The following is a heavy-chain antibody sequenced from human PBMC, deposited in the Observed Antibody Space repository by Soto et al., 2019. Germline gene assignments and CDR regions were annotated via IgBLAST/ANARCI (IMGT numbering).Heavy chain of an antibody. D-gene: IGHD1-26*01. J-gene: IGHJ4*02. V-gene: IGHV4-34*01. CDR2: INHSGST. CDR1: GGSFSGYY. CDR3: ARLTFFSRGSYSHFDY. Sequence: SETLSLTCAVYGGSFSGYYWSWIRQPPGKGLEWIGEINHSGSTNYNPSLKSRVTISVDTSKNQFSLKLSSVTAADTAVYYCARLTFFSRGSYSHFDYWGQGMLVTVAS.